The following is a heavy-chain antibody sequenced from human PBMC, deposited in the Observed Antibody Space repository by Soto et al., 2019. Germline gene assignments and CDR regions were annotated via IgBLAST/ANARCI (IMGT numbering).Heavy chain of an antibody. V-gene: IGHV5-10-1*01. CDR3: ARLGYCSSTSCPGYYYYYYGMDV. CDR2: FVPSDSYT. J-gene: IGHJ6*02. Sequence: GESLKIYWKGSGYSFTSYWISRVRHMPGQGLEWMGRFVPSDSYTNYSPSFQGHVTISADKSISTPYLQWSSLKASDTAMCYCARLGYCSSTSCPGYYYYYYGMDVWGQGTTVTVSS. CDR1: GYSFTSYW. D-gene: IGHD2-2*01.